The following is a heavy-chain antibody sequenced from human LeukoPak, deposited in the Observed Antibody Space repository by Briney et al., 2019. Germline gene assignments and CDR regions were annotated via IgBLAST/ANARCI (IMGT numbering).Heavy chain of an antibody. D-gene: IGHD3-10*01. V-gene: IGHV3-7*01. CDR1: GFAFSSYW. Sequence: AGGSLRLSCAASGFAFSSYWMSWVRQAPGKGLEWVANIKQDGSEKYYVDSVKGRFTISRDNAKNSLYLQMNSLRAEDTAVYYCARYGGSNYVGYWGQGTLVTVSS. CDR3: ARYGGSNYVGY. J-gene: IGHJ4*02. CDR2: IKQDGSEK.